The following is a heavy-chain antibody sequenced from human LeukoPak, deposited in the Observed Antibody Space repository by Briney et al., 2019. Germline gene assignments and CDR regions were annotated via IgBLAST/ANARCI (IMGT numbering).Heavy chain of an antibody. CDR2: IGTKTDAETT. J-gene: IGHJ4*02. V-gene: IGHV3-15*04. Sequence: GGSLRLSCAASGFTFTNAWVNWVRQTPGKGLEWVGRIGTKTDAETTDYTTAVQGRFTTSRDDSENMVYLQMNGLKTEDTAVYYCTAYSRSSFDYWGQGTLVTVSS. CDR3: TAYSRSSFDY. D-gene: IGHD6-6*01. CDR1: GFTFTNAW.